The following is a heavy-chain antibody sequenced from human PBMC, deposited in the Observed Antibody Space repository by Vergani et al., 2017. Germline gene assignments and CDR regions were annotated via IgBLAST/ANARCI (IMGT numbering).Heavy chain of an antibody. D-gene: IGHD2-2*01. V-gene: IGHV1-18*01. CDR2: INAYNGNT. CDR3: ARDPDIVVVPAAPYYYYYYGMDV. J-gene: IGHJ6*02. CDR1: GYTFTSYA. Sequence: QVQLVQSGSELKKPGASVKVSCKASGYTFTSYAMNWVRQAPGQGLEWMGWINAYNGNTNYAQKLQGRVTMTTDTSTSTAYMELRSLRSDDTAVYYCARDPDIVVVPAAPYYYYYYGMDVWGQGTTVTVSS.